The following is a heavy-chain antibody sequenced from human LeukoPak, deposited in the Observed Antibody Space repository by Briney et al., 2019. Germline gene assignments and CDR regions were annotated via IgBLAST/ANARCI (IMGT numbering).Heavy chain of an antibody. V-gene: IGHV3-66*01. CDR2: IYSGGST. D-gene: IGHD3-10*01. CDR3: ARAAYGSGSFYY. J-gene: IGHJ4*02. CDR1: GFTVSSNY. Sequence: GSLRLSCAASGFTVSSNYMSWVCQAPGKGLEWVSVIYSGGSTYYADSVKGRFTISRDNSKNTLYLQMNSLRAEDTAVYYCARAAYGSGSFYYWGQGTLVTVSS.